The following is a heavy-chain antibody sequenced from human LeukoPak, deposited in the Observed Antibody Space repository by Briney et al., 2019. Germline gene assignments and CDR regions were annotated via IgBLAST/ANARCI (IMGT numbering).Heavy chain of an antibody. CDR3: ARHQDGSFDY. D-gene: IGHD2-15*01. CDR1: GGSISSYY. CDR2: IYYSGST. J-gene: IGHJ4*02. V-gene: IGHV4-59*01. Sequence: SETLSLTCTVSGGSISSYYWSWIRQPPGKGLEWIGYIYYSGSTNYNPSLKSRVTISVDTSKNQFSLKLSSVTAADTAVYYCARHQDGSFDYWGQGTLVTVSS.